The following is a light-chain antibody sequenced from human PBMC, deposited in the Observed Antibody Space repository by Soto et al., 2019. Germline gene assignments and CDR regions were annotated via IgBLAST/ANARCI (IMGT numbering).Light chain of an antibody. CDR1: KNDVGLYDY. V-gene: IGLV2-14*01. J-gene: IGLJ1*01. Sequence: QSVLTQPASVSGFPGQPITISCTGTKNDVGLYDYVSWYQQHPGEAPKLMIYGVTNRPSGVSNRFSGSKSGNTASLTISGLQAEDEADYFCSSYTSSSTQVFGTGTKV. CDR3: SSYTSSSTQV. CDR2: GVT.